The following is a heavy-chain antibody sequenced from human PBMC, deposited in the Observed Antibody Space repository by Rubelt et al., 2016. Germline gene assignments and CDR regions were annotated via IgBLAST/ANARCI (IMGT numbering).Heavy chain of an antibody. CDR1: GDSSTAYS. CDR2: IYPSGTT. CDR3: ATTKVGTVYVPN. V-gene: IGHV4-4*08. Sequence: QVQLQESGPGLVKPSETLSLACTVSGDSSTAYSWSWIRQPPGKGLEWIGYIYPSGTTNYSPSLKSRVTMSVDTSKNQFSPRRTSVAAADTAVYYCATTKVGTVYVPNWGQGTLVTVSS. D-gene: IGHD1-26*01. J-gene: IGHJ4*02.